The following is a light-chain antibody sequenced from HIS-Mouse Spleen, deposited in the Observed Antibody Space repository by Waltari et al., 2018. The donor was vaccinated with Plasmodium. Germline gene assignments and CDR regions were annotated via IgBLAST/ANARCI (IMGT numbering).Light chain of an antibody. CDR3: QQYNSYSWT. CDR1: QSISSR. J-gene: IGKJ1*01. Sequence: DIQMTQSPSTLSASVGDSVTIPCRASQSISSRLAWYQQKPGKAPKLLIYKASSLESGVPSRFSGSGSGTEFTLTISSLQPDDFATYYCQQYNSYSWTFGQGTKVEIK. V-gene: IGKV1-5*03. CDR2: KAS.